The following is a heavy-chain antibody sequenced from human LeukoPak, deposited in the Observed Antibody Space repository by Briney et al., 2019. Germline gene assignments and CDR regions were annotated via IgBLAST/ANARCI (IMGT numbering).Heavy chain of an antibody. CDR3: ARDSQEVGWFDP. J-gene: IGHJ5*02. CDR2: TYYRSKWYN. CDR1: GDXVSSNSAA. D-gene: IGHD1-26*01. V-gene: IGHV6-1*01. Sequence: SQTLSLTCAISGDXVSSNSAAWNWIRQSPSRGLEWLGRTYYRSKWYNDYALSVKSRITIKPDTTKNLFSLHLNSVTPEDTAVYYCARDSQEVGWFDPWGQGTLVTVSS.